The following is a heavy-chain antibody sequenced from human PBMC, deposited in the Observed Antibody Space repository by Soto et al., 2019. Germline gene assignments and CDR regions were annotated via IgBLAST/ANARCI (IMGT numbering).Heavy chain of an antibody. D-gene: IGHD1-7*01. CDR1: GYTFTSYA. CDR2: INAGNGNT. J-gene: IGHJ6*03. V-gene: IGHV1-3*01. Sequence: ASVKVSCKASGYTFTSYAMHWVRQAPGQRLEWMGWINAGNGNTKYSQKYQGRVTITRDTSASTAYMELSSLRSEDTAVYYCARGSLSNWNYFATGYYMDVWGKGTTVTVSS. CDR3: ARGSLSNWNYFATGYYMDV.